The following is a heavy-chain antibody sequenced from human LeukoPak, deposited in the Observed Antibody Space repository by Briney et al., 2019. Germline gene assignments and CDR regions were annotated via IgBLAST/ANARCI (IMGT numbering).Heavy chain of an antibody. Sequence: GGSLRLSCEGSGFTLSNFGIQWVRQAPGKGLQWVAFIRSHGGDKYYEDSVKGRFIVSRDSSKKIVYLEVNSLTAEDTGVYYCVTWRLAQDFDHWGQGSLVIVSS. CDR1: GFTLSNFG. CDR2: IRSHGGDK. V-gene: IGHV3-30*02. CDR3: VTWRLAQDFDH. D-gene: IGHD3-3*01. J-gene: IGHJ4*02.